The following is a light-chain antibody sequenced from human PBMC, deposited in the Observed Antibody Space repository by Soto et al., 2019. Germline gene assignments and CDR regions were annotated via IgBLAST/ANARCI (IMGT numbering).Light chain of an antibody. J-gene: IGKJ4*01. CDR3: QQYGSSPT. Sequence: EIVLTQSPGTLSVSPGERATLSCRASQSVSSSYLAWYQQKPGQAPRLLIYGASSRATGIPDRFSGSGSGTDFTLTSSRLEPEDFAVYYCQQYGSSPTFGGGTKVDIK. CDR2: GAS. CDR1: QSVSSSY. V-gene: IGKV3-20*01.